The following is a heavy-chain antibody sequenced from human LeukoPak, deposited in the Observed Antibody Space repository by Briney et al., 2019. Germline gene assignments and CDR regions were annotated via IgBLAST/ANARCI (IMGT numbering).Heavy chain of an antibody. J-gene: IGHJ4*02. D-gene: IGHD3-22*01. CDR2: IYTSGST. CDR3: ARDSYYYDSSGYYYYFDY. Sequence: PSETLSLTCTVSGGSISSGSYYWSWIRQPAGKGLEWIGRIYTSGSTNYNPSLKGRVTISVDTSKNQFSLKLSSVTAADTAVYYCARDSYYYDSSGYYYYFDYWGQGTLVTVSS. CDR1: GGSISSGSYY. V-gene: IGHV4-61*02.